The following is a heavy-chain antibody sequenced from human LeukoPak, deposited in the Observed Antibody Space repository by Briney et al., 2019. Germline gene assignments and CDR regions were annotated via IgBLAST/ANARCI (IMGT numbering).Heavy chain of an antibody. V-gene: IGHV4-61*02. CDR2: IYTSGST. D-gene: IGHD4-11*01. CDR1: GGSISSGSYY. Sequence: SQTLSLTCTVSGGSISSGSYYWSWIRQPAGKELEWIGRIYTSGSTNYNPSLKSRVTISVDTSKNQFSLKLSSVTAADTAVYYCARDMNKRALNYGYNWFDPWGQGTLVTVSS. CDR3: ARDMNKRALNYGYNWFDP. J-gene: IGHJ5*02.